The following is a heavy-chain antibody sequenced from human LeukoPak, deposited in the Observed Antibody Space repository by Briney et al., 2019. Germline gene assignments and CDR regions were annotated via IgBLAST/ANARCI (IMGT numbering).Heavy chain of an antibody. J-gene: IGHJ4*02. D-gene: IGHD2-15*01. CDR2: SRYKADSYTT. V-gene: IGHV3-72*01. CDR1: GFSISDHY. CDR3: ARRYCRGGSCSIDF. Sequence: TGGSLRLSCAASGFSISDHYMDWVRQAPGKGLEWVGRSRYKADSYTTEYAASVRGRFTISRDDSKNSLYLQMNSLKTEDTAVYYCARRYCRGGSCSIDFWGQGTLVSVSS.